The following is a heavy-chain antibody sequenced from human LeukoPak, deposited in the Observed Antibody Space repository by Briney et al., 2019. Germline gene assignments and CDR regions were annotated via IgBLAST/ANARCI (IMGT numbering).Heavy chain of an antibody. CDR1: GFTVSSNY. CDR2: IYSGGST. CDR3: ASSRPWGSWYSYYYYGMDV. D-gene: IGHD6-13*01. Sequence: PGGSLRLSCAASGFTVSSNYMSWVRQAPGKGLEWVSVIYSGGSTYYADSVKGRFTISRDNSKNTLYLQMNSLRAEDTAVYYCASSRPWGSWYSYYYYGMDVWGQGTTVTVSS. V-gene: IGHV3-53*01. J-gene: IGHJ6*02.